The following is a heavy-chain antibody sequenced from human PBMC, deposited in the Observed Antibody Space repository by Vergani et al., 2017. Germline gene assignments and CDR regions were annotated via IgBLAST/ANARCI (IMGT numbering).Heavy chain of an antibody. D-gene: IGHD5-24*01. CDR1: GFTFSSHA. Sequence: EVQLLQSEGAVVQPGGSLRLSCVASGFTFSSHAMSWVRQGHGQGLEWVSSMKNTGGSTHYADSVKGRFTISRDNSKNTLYLQMNSLRVEDTAVYYCGRGSDNYNWGQGTLVTVSS. J-gene: IGHJ4*02. CDR3: GRGSDNYN. CDR2: MKNTGGST. V-gene: IGHV3-23*01.